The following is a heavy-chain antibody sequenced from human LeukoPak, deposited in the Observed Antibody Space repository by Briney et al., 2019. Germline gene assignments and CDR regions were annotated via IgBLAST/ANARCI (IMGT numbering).Heavy chain of an antibody. CDR3: ARPYYYDSRIDP. V-gene: IGHV4-30-4*01. D-gene: IGHD3-22*01. CDR2: MYYSGST. CDR1: GDXX. Sequence: GDXXXSWIRQPPGKGLEWIAYMYYSGSTYYNPSLKSRVTMSADTSKNQLSPKLSSVTAADTAVYYCARPYYYDSRIDPWGQGILXT. J-gene: IGHJ5*02.